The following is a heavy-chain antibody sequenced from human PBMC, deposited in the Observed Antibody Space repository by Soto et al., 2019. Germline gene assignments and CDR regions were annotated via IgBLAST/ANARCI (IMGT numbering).Heavy chain of an antibody. CDR3: GRVSRLNYYGMDV. J-gene: IGHJ6*02. V-gene: IGHV1-2*04. D-gene: IGHD6-19*01. Sequence: ASVKVSCKASGYTFTGYYMHWVRQAPGQGLEWMGWINPNSGGTNYAQKFQGWVTMTRDTSISTAYMELSRLRSDDTAVYYCGRVSRLNYYGMDVWGQGTTVTVSS. CDR1: GYTFTGYY. CDR2: INPNSGGT.